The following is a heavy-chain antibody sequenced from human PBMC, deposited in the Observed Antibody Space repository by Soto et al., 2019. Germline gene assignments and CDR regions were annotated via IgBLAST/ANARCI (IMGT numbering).Heavy chain of an antibody. CDR1: GFTFRNYA. Sequence: GGSLRLSCAASGFTFRNYAMSWVRQAPGKGLEWFSAITGGGDDTYHADCVKGRFTIFRDNFNSMLYLQMNSLGAEDTAVYYCAKGSADRRPYYFDYWGQGTLVTVSS. CDR3: AKGSADRRPYYFDY. CDR2: ITGGGDDT. D-gene: IGHD2-15*01. V-gene: IGHV3-23*01. J-gene: IGHJ4*02.